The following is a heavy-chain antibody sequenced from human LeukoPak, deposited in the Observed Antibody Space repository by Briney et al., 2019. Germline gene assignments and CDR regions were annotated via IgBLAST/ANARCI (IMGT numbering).Heavy chain of an antibody. CDR3: ARDRDSSGYMDV. CDR2: IYYSGST. D-gene: IGHD3-22*01. Sequence: PSETLSLTCTVSGGSISSYYWSWIRQPPGKGLEWIGYIYYSGSTNHNPSLKSRVTISVDTSKNQFSLKLSSVTAADTAVYYCARDRDSSGYMDVWGKGTTVTVSS. V-gene: IGHV4-59*01. J-gene: IGHJ6*03. CDR1: GGSISSYY.